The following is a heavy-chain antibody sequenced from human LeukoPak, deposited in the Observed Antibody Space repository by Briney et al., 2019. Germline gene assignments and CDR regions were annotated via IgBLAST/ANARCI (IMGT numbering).Heavy chain of an antibody. Sequence: SETLSLTCTVSGGSISTYYWSWIRQPPGKGQEWIGFIYYSGSTNYNPSLKSRVIMSVDTSKNQFSLKLTSVTAADTAVYYCARHGGEITLVRGVINWFDPWGQGTQVTVSS. CDR1: GGSISTYY. D-gene: IGHD3-10*01. CDR2: IYYSGST. J-gene: IGHJ5*02. CDR3: ARHGGEITLVRGVINWFDP. V-gene: IGHV4-59*08.